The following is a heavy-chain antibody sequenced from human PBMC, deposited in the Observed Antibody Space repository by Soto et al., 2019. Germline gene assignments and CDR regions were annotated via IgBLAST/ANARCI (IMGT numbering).Heavy chain of an antibody. J-gene: IGHJ3*02. CDR2: ISYDGSNK. D-gene: IGHD3-22*01. CDR3: ASLHYYDSSGYYYVFYRGAFDI. CDR1: RFTFSSYA. V-gene: IGHV3-30-3*01. Sequence: QVQLVESGGGVVQPGRSLRLSCAASRFTFSSYAMHWVRQAPGKGLEWVAVISYDGSNKYYADSVKGRFTISRDNSKNTLYLQMNSLRAEDTAVYYCASLHYYDSSGYYYVFYRGAFDIWGQGTMVTVSS.